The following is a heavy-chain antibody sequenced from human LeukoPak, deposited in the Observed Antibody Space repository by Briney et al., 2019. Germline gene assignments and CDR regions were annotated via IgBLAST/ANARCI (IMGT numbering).Heavy chain of an antibody. Sequence: GASVKVSCKASGYTFTSYYMHWVRQAPGQGLEWMGIINPSGGSTSYAQKFQGRVTMTRDTSTSTVYMELSSLRSEDTAVYYCARANYYDSSGYVGGIPFFDYWGQGTLVTVSS. CDR3: ARANYYDSSGYVGGIPFFDY. D-gene: IGHD3-22*01. J-gene: IGHJ4*02. CDR2: INPSGGST. CDR1: GYTFTSYY. V-gene: IGHV1-46*01.